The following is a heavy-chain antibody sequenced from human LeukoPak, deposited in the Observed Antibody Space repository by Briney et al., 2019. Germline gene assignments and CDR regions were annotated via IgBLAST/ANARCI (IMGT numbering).Heavy chain of an antibody. CDR1: VFTYSNYA. CDR2: ISGSGGSK. CDR3: EKDSKYSYGYPPDY. J-gene: IGHJ4*02. V-gene: IGHV3-23*01. Sequence: GVSLRLSCAGSVFTYSNYAMSWLPQAPGKGRKWGSTISGSGGSKYHADSVKGSFTISRDSPKHTLYVQMSSRRAQDTAVYDCEKDSKYSYGYPPDYWGQGTLVTVSS. D-gene: IGHD5-18*01.